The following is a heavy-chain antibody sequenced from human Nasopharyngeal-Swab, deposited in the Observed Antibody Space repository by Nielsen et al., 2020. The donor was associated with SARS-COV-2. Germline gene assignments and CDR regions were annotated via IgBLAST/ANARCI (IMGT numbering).Heavy chain of an antibody. CDR2: IYWDDDK. D-gene: IGHD1-26*01. Sequence: SGPTLVKPTQTLTLTCTFSGFSLSTSGVGVGWIRQPPGQALEWLALIYWDDDKRYSPSLKSRLTITKDTSKNQVVLTMTNMDPVDTATYYCAHRLVGATNNWFDPWGQGTLVTVSS. J-gene: IGHJ5*02. CDR3: AHRLVGATNNWFDP. CDR1: GFSLSTSGVG. V-gene: IGHV2-5*02.